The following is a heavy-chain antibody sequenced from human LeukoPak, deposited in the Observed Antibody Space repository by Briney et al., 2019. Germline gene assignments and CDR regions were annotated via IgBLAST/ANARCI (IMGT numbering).Heavy chain of an antibody. V-gene: IGHV1-8*01. Sequence: ASVKVSCKASGYTFTSYDINWVRQATGQGLEWMGWMNPNSGNTGYAQKFQGRVTMTRDTSTSTVYMELSSLRSEDTAVYYCAGYGGNKGIDPWGQGTLVTVSS. J-gene: IGHJ5*02. CDR1: GYTFTSYD. CDR3: AGYGGNKGIDP. CDR2: MNPNSGNT. D-gene: IGHD4-23*01.